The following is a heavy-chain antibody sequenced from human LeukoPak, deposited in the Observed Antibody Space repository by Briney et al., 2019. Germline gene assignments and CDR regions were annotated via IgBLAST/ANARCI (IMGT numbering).Heavy chain of an antibody. J-gene: IGHJ4*02. Sequence: GGSLRLSCAASGFTFSRYGMSWVRQAPGKGLEWVSAISGSGGTTYYADSVKGRFTISRDNSKNTLYLQINSLRAEDTAVYYCAKDHLPGIVVADRDYWGQGTLVTVSS. V-gene: IGHV3-23*01. CDR2: ISGSGGTT. CDR1: GFTFSRYG. D-gene: IGHD6-19*01. CDR3: AKDHLPGIVVADRDY.